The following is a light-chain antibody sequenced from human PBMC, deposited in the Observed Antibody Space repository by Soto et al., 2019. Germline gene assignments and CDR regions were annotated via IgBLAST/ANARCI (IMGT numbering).Light chain of an antibody. CDR3: QSYASSLSYV. CDR1: SSNIGAGYD. Sequence: QSVLTQPPAVSGAPGQRVTISCTGSSSNIGAGYDVHWYQQLPGTDPKLLIYGNSNRASGVSDRFSGSKSGTPASLAITGLQAEDEADYYCQSYASSLSYVFGTGTKLTVL. CDR2: GNS. J-gene: IGLJ1*01. V-gene: IGLV1-40*01.